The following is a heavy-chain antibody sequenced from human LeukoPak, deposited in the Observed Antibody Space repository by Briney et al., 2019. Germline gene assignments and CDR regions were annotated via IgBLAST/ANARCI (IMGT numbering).Heavy chain of an antibody. D-gene: IGHD3-22*01. CDR2: IKTDGSEK. CDR3: ATYSSLNRREFQF. J-gene: IGHJ1*01. CDR1: GFTFSNYW. V-gene: IGHV3-7*01. Sequence: GGSLRLSCEGSGFTFSNYWMGWVRQAPGKGLQWVADIKTDGSEKYYVDSVKGRFTISRDNAKNSLYLQMNSLRAEDTAVYYCATYSSLNRREFQFWGQGTLLTVSS.